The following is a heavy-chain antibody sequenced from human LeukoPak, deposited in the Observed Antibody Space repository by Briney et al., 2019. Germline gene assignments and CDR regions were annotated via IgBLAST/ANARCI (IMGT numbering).Heavy chain of an antibody. D-gene: IGHD3-22*01. CDR3: AGEGHYYDSICYYSGGEDY. CDR1: GGSISSYY. J-gene: IGHJ4*02. CDR2: IYTRGST. Sequence: SETLSLTCTVSGGSISSYYWSWIRQPAGKGLEWIGRIYTRGSTNYNPSLKSRVTMSVDTSKNQFSLKLSSVTAADTAVYYCAGEGHYYDSICYYSGGEDYWGQGTLVTVSS. V-gene: IGHV4-4*07.